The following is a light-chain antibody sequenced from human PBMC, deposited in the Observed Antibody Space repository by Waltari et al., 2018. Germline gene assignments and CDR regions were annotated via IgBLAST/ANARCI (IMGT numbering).Light chain of an antibody. V-gene: IGLV1-40*01. Sequence: QSVLTQPPSVSGAPGQRVTISCTGSSSNVGAGYDVHWYQHLPGIAPKLLIKENSNRPSGVPARFYCSKDGTSAYLAITGLQAEDEADYYCQSFDSSLGGSVFGTGTEVSVL. J-gene: IGLJ1*01. CDR1: SSNVGAGYD. CDR2: ENS. CDR3: QSFDSSLGGSV.